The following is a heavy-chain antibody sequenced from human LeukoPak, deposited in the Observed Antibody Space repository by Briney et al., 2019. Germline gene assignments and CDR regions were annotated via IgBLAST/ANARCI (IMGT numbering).Heavy chain of an antibody. J-gene: IGHJ4*02. Sequence: PGGSLRLSCAASGFTFSSYSMNWVRQAPGKGLEWVSSISSSSSYIYYADSVKGRFTISRDNAKNSLYLQMNSLRAEDTAVYYCATDDNDILTGYHQYYFDYWGQGTLVTVSS. CDR1: GFTFSSYS. V-gene: IGHV3-21*01. CDR3: ATDDNDILTGYHQYYFDY. CDR2: ISSSSSYI. D-gene: IGHD3-9*01.